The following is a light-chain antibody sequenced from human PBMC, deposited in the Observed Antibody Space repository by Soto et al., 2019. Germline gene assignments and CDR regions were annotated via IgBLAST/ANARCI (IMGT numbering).Light chain of an antibody. CDR3: QQYSKWPLT. CDR1: QSVRSY. CDR2: GAS. V-gene: IGKV3-15*01. Sequence: EIGMTQSPATLSVSPGARVTLSCRASQSVRSYLAWYQQKPGKAPRLLIYGASTGATGIPARLSGSGSGTEFILTISSLQCEDFAVYYCQQYSKWPLTFGGGTKVDIK. J-gene: IGKJ4*01.